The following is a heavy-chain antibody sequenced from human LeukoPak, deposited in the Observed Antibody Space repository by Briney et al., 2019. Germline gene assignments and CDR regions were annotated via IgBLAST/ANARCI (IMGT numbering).Heavy chain of an antibody. J-gene: IGHJ4*02. Sequence: GASVKVSCKASGYTFTSYDINWVRQATGQGLEWMGWMNPNSGNTGYAQKFQGRATMTRNTSISTAYMELSSLRSEDTAVYYCAQAGKQLVGRGYYFDYWGQGTLVTVSS. CDR2: MNPNSGNT. D-gene: IGHD6-6*01. CDR1: GYTFTSYD. V-gene: IGHV1-8*01. CDR3: AQAGKQLVGRGYYFDY.